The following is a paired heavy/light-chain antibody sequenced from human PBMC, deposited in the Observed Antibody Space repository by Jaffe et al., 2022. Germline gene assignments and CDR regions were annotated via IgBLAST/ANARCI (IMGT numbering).Heavy chain of an antibody. D-gene: IGHD4-17*01. CDR1: GFTVSSNY. J-gene: IGHJ3*02. CDR2: IYSGGST. V-gene: IGHV3-53*02. CDR3: ASIDYGDYVGAFDI. Sequence: EVQLVETGGGLIQPGGSLRLSCAASGFTVSSNYMSWVRQAPGKGLEWVSVIYSGGSTYYADSVKGRFTISRDNSKNTLYLQMNSLRAEDTAVYYCASIDYGDYVGAFDIWGQGTMVTVSS.
Light chain of an antibody. CDR2: AAS. CDR1: QSISSY. J-gene: IGKJ1*01. V-gene: IGKV1-39*01. CDR3: QQSYSTWG. Sequence: DIQMTQSPSSLSASVGDRVTITCRASQSISSYLNWYQQKPGKAPKLLIYAASSLQSGVPSRFSGSGSGTDFTLTISSLQPEDFATYYCQQSYSTWGFGQGTKVEIK.